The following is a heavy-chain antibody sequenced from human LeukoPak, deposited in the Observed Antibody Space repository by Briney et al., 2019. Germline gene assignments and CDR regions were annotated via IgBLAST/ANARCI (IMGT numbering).Heavy chain of an antibody. J-gene: IGHJ4*02. CDR1: GLTLNTYW. V-gene: IGHV3-74*01. D-gene: IGHD3-3*01. CDR3: ASGRWSDYLDQ. CDR2: IKSDGRGI. Sequence: PGGSLRLSCAVSGLTLNTYWMHWVRHTPGKGLVWVSRIKSDGRGISHADSVKGRFTISRDNAKNTLYLQMNGLRGDDTAVYYCASGRWSDYLDQWGQGTLVTVSS.